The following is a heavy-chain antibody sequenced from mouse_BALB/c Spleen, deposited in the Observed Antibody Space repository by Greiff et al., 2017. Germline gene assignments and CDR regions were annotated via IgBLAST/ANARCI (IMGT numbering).Heavy chain of an antibody. D-gene: IGHD1-1*01. CDR1: GYSITSDYA. J-gene: IGHJ3*01. Sequence: EVQLQQSGPGLVKPSQSLSLTCTVTGYSITSDYAWNWIRQFPGNKLEWMGYISYSGSTSYNPSLKSRISITRDTSKNQFFLQLNSVTTEDTATYYCARRGLGYGSPFAYWGQGTLVTVSA. V-gene: IGHV3-2*02. CDR2: ISYSGST. CDR3: ARRGLGYGSPFAY.